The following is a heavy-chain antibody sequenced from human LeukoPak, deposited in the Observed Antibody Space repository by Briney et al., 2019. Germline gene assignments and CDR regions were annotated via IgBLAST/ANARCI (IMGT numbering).Heavy chain of an antibody. J-gene: IGHJ4*02. CDR1: GFTFSSYA. Sequence: GGSLRLSCAASGFTFSSYAMSWVRQAPGRGLEWVSTINDSGGSTYYADSVKGRFTISRDNSYNTLYLQMNSLRAEDTAVYYCAKSAMSDSSSYYFDSWGQGTLVTVSS. CDR2: INDSGGST. V-gene: IGHV3-23*01. D-gene: IGHD3-22*01. CDR3: AKSAMSDSSSYYFDS.